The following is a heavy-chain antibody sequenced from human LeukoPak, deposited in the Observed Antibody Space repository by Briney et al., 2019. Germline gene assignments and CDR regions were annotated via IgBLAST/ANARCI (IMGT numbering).Heavy chain of an antibody. D-gene: IGHD3-10*01. V-gene: IGHV1-2*02. Sequence: ASVKVSCKASGYTFTGYYMHCVRQAPGQGLEWMGWINPNSGGTNYAQKFQGRVTMTRDTSISTVYMELSRLRSDDTAVYYCAREIRDYGSGSYYNAFGYWGQGTLVTVSS. CDR3: AREIRDYGSGSYYNAFGY. CDR2: INPNSGGT. J-gene: IGHJ4*02. CDR1: GYTFTGYY.